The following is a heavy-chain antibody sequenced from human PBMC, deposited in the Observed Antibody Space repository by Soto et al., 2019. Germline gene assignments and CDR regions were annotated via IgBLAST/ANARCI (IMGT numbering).Heavy chain of an antibody. CDR2: INPLSGIS. V-gene: IGHV1-69*09. CDR3: ATPACAATWCSPSHNLDH. Sequence: QVQLVQSGAEVKKPESSVKVSCKTSGGTFVRHVISWVRQAPGQGPEWMGKINPLSGISNYAQKFQDRVTFTADTDSSTAYMELSSLRSDDTAVYYCATPACAATWCSPSHNLDHWGQGTLVTVPS. J-gene: IGHJ4*02. CDR1: GGTFVRHV. D-gene: IGHD2-2*01.